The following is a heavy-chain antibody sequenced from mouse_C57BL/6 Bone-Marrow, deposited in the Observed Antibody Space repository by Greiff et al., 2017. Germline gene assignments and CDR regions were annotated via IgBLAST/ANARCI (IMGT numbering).Heavy chain of an antibody. Sequence: EVQGVESGGDLVKPGGSLKLSCAASGFTFSSYGMSWVRQTPDKRLEWVATISSGGSYTYYPDSVKGRFTISRDNAKNTQYLQMSSLKSEDTAMYYCARELPLAYWGQGTLVTVSA. CDR3: ARELPLAY. V-gene: IGHV5-6*01. CDR1: GFTFSSYG. D-gene: IGHD2-1*01. J-gene: IGHJ3*01. CDR2: ISSGGSYT.